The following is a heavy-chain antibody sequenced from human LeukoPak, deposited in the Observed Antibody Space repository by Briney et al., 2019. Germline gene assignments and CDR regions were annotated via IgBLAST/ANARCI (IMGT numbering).Heavy chain of an antibody. Sequence: GGSLRLSCAASGFTVSSNYMSWVRQAPGKGLEWVSVIYSGGSTYYADSVKGRFTISRDTSKNTLYLQMNSLRAEDTAVYYCAKDRRYYYYMDVWGKGTTVTVSS. CDR2: IYSGGST. CDR3: AKDRRYYYYMDV. D-gene: IGHD1-14*01. J-gene: IGHJ6*03. CDR1: GFTVSSNY. V-gene: IGHV3-53*05.